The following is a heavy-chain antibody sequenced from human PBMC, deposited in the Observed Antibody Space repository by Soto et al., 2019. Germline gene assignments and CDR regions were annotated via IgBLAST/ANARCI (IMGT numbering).Heavy chain of an antibody. V-gene: IGHV1-3*01. J-gene: IGHJ3*02. CDR1: GYTFTSYA. CDR2: INAGNGIT. Sequence: ASVKVSCKASGYTFTSYAMHWVRQAPGQRLEWMGWINAGNGITKYSQKFQGRVTITRDTSASTAYMELSSLRSEDTAVYYCARGSFLGYCSSTSCYTPSFDIWGQGTMVTASS. D-gene: IGHD2-2*02. CDR3: ARGSFLGYCSSTSCYTPSFDI.